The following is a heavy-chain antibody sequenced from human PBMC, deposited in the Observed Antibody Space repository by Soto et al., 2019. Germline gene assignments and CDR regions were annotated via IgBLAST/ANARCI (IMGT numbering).Heavy chain of an antibody. D-gene: IGHD3-10*01. V-gene: IGHV5-51*01. J-gene: IGHJ5*02. CDR2: IYPGDSDT. CDR1: GYSFTSYW. Sequence: PGESLKISCKGSGYSFTSYWLGWVRQMPGKGLEWMGIIYPGDSDTRYSPSFQGQVTISADKSISTAYLQWSSLKASDTAMYYCARLWFGELSSRWFDPWGQGTLVTVSS. CDR3: ARLWFGELSSRWFDP.